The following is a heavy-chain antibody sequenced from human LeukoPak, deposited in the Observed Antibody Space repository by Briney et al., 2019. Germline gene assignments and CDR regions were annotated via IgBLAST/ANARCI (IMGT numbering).Heavy chain of an antibody. D-gene: IGHD6-19*01. V-gene: IGHV3-23*01. CDR3: VRRGDASSGWGDHDY. CDR1: GFTFNRNA. CDR2: IGGSGDKT. J-gene: IGHJ4*02. Sequence: GGSLRLSCAASGFTFNRNAISWVRQAPGKGLEWVSTIGGSGDKTFYADSVKGRFTIYRDNSKNMLYLQMSSLTGEDTALYYCVRRGDASSGWGDHDYWGQGALVTVSS.